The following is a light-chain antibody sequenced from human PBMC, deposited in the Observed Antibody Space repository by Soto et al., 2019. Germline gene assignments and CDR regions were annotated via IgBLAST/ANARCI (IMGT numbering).Light chain of an antibody. V-gene: IGKV1-5*03. J-gene: IGKJ1*01. CDR1: QSISSW. CDR2: KAS. Sequence: DIQMTQSPSTLSASVGDRVTITCRASQSISSWLAWYQQKPGKAPKLLIYKASSLESGVPSRFSGSGSGTEFTLTISSLQPDDFATYYCQQYNSYLRTFCQGTKVDIK. CDR3: QQYNSYLRT.